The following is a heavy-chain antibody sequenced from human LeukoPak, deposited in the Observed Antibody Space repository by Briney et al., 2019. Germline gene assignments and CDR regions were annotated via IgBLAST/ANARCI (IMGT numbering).Heavy chain of an antibody. CDR1: GFTFSSYG. J-gene: IGHJ4*02. CDR2: ISYDGSNK. V-gene: IGHV3-30*18. Sequence: GGSLRLSCAASGFTFSSYGMHWVRQAPGKGLEWVAVISYDGSNKYYADSVKGRFTISRDNSKNTLYLQMNSLRAEDTAVYYCAKEFDREYYDSSGYLDYWGQGTLVTVSS. CDR3: AKEFDREYYDSSGYLDY. D-gene: IGHD3-22*01.